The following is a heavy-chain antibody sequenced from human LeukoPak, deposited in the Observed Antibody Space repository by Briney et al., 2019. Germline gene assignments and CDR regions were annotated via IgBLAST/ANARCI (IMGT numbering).Heavy chain of an antibody. V-gene: IGHV1-69*04. CDR3: AIRYGSGSYYNDY. CDR1: GGTFSSYA. CDR2: IIPILGIA. J-gene: IGHJ4*02. D-gene: IGHD3-10*01. Sequence: SVTVSCKASGGTFSSYAISWVRQAPGQGLEWMGRIIPILGIANYAQKFQGRVTITADKSTSTAYMELSSLRSEDTAVYYCAIRYGSGSYYNDYWGQGTLVTVSS.